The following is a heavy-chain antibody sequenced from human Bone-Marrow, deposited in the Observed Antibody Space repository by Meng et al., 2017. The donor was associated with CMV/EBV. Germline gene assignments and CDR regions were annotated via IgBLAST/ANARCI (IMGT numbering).Heavy chain of an antibody. V-gene: IGHV3-21*01. J-gene: IGHJ4*02. CDR3: ASGEGVIAD. Sequence: LSFADSGFTFSRYSMNLVRQAPGKGLEWVSSISSSSSYIYYAYSVKGRFTISRDNAKNSLYLQMNSLRAEDTAVYYCASGEGVIADWGQGTLVTVSS. CDR1: GFTFSRYS. D-gene: IGHD2-21*01. CDR2: ISSSSSYI.